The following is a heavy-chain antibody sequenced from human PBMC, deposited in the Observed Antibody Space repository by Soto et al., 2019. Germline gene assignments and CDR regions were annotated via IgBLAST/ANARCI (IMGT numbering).Heavy chain of an antibody. CDR1: GGSVSSGSHY. CDR3: ARAHPRLNWFDP. CDR2: IYYSGST. V-gene: IGHV4-61*01. J-gene: IGHJ5*02. D-gene: IGHD2-21*02. Sequence: SETLSLTCTVSGGSVSSGSHYWSWIRQPPGKGLEWIGYIYYSGSTNYNPSLKSRVTISVDTSKNQFSLKLSSVTAADTAVYYCARAHPRLNWFDPWGQGTLVTVSS.